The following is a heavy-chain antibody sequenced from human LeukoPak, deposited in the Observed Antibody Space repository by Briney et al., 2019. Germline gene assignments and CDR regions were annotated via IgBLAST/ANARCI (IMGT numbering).Heavy chain of an antibody. CDR1: GYSFTGYY. V-gene: IGHV1-2*02. CDR2: INPNSCDT. J-gene: IGHJ6*03. Sequence: TVKLSCEASGYSFTGYYMHWVRHAPAQGLEWMGWINPNSCDTKYAQKSQGRLTMPRDTSISTAHMALTTLSSDDTAVYHWSTGGRSVTIRYYYMDVWGKGTTVTISS. CDR3: STGGRSVTIRYYYMDV. D-gene: IGHD4-17*01.